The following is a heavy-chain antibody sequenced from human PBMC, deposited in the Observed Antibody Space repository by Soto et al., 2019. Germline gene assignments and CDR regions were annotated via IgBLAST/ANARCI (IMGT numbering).Heavy chain of an antibody. CDR3: ARHRANYYGSGSYYTSYYYYYGMDV. CDR1: GYSFTSYW. Sequence: GESLKISCKGSGYSFTSYWISWVRQMPGKGLEWMGRIDPSDSYTNYSPSFQSHVTISADKSISTAYLQWSSLKASDTAMYYCARHRANYYGSGSYYTSYYYYYGMDVWGQGTTVTVSS. J-gene: IGHJ6*02. CDR2: IDPSDSYT. D-gene: IGHD3-10*01. V-gene: IGHV5-10-1*01.